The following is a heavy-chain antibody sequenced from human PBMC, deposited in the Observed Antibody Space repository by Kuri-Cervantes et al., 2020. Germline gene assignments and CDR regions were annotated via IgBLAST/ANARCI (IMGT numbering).Heavy chain of an antibody. CDR1: GFTVSSNY. D-gene: IGHD1-26*01. CDR2: IYSGGST. V-gene: IGHV3-66*01. J-gene: IGHJ5*02. Sequence: GESLKISCPASGFTVSSNYMSWVRQAPGKGLEWVSVIYSGGSTYYADSVKGRFTISRDNSKNTLYLQMNSLRAEDTAVYYCARDPPQKVGATGWFDPWGQGTLVTVSS. CDR3: ARDPPQKVGATGWFDP.